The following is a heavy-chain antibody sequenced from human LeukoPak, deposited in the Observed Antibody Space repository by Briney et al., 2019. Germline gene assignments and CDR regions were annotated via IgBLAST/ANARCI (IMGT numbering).Heavy chain of an antibody. Sequence: PGRSLRLSCAASGFTFSTYGMHWVRQAPGKGLEWVAHILLDGNNKYYPDSVKGRFTISRDNSKNTLYLQMDSLRAEDTAVYYCARDFRSLYYFDYWGQGTLVTVSS. CDR3: ARDFRSLYYFDY. J-gene: IGHJ4*02. V-gene: IGHV3-33*01. CDR2: ILLDGNNK. CDR1: GFTFSTYG. D-gene: IGHD3-3*01.